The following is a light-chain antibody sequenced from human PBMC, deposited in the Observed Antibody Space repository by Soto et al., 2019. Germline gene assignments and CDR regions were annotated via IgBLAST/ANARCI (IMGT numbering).Light chain of an antibody. Sequence: QSALTQPASVSGSPGQSITISCTGTSSDIGRYDYVSWYQQFPGKAPKLMIYRVINRPSGVSDRFSGSKSGNSASLSISGLQVEDVASCFCGSDPSATTWVFPGGTQLTVL. J-gene: IGLJ3*02. CDR2: RVI. CDR3: GSDPSATTWV. CDR1: SSDIGRYDY. V-gene: IGLV2-14*03.